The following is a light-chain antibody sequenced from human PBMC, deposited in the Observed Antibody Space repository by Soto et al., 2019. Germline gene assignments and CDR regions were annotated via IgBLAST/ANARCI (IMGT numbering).Light chain of an antibody. CDR3: QHYADLPYT. J-gene: IGKJ2*01. Sequence: DIQMTQSPSSLSASIGDRVTITCQASRDMNNYLNWYHQKPGKAPKLLIYAASNLETGVPSRFSGSGSGTDFAFTINSLQPEDVGTYYCQHYADLPYTFGQGTKLEI. V-gene: IGKV1-33*01. CDR1: RDMNNY. CDR2: AAS.